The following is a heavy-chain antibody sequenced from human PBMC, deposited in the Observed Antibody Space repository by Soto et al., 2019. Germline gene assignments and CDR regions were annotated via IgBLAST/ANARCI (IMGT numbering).Heavy chain of an antibody. J-gene: IGHJ4*02. V-gene: IGHV3-73*01. CDR2: IRSKANSYAT. CDR3: TRLKEQLGRVGFDY. D-gene: IGHD6-6*01. Sequence: ESGGGLVQPGGSLKLSCAASGFTFSGSAMHWVRQASGKGLEWVGRIRSKANSYATAYAASVKGRFTISRDDSKNTAYLQMNSLKTEDTAVYYCTRLKEQLGRVGFDYWGQGTLVTVSS. CDR1: GFTFSGSA.